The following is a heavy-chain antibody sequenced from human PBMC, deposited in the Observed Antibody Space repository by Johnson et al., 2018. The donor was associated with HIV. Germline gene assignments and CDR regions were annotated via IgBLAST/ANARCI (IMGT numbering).Heavy chain of an antibody. J-gene: IGHJ3*02. CDR3: ARDDDYSKVRAFDI. CDR2: INQIGNDK. CDR1: GFTFSTYA. D-gene: IGHD4-11*01. V-gene: IGHV3-7*01. Sequence: VHLVESGGGVVQPGRSLRLSCAASGFTFSTYAMHWVRQAPGKGLEWVANINQIGNDKYYVDSVRGRFTISRDNAKNSLYLQMYRLRAEDTTVYYCARDDDYSKVRAFDIWGQGTMVIVSP.